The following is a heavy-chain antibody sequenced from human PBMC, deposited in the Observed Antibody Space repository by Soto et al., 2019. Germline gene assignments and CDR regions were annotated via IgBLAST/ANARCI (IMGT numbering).Heavy chain of an antibody. D-gene: IGHD6-19*01. CDR3: ARVSSGLHQPHVGWYIHL. CDR1: GGTFSSYA. J-gene: IGHJ2*01. CDR2: IIPIFGTA. Sequence: GASVKVSCKASGGTFSSYAISWVRQAPGQGLEWMGGIIPIFGTANYAQKFQGRVTITADESTSTAYMELSSLRSEDTAVYYCARVSSGLHQPHVGWYIHLWGRATLVSGSS. V-gene: IGHV1-69*13.